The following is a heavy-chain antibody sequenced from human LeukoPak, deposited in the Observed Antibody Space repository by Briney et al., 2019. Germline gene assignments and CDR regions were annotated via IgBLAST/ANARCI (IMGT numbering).Heavy chain of an antibody. D-gene: IGHD3-16*01. J-gene: IGHJ6*03. Sequence: PSETLSLTCTVSGGSISSSSYYWGWIRQPPGKGLEWIGSIYYSGSTYYNPSLKSRVTISVDTSKNQFSLKLSSVTAADMAVYYCARQLGDYYYYYVDVWGKGTTVTISS. CDR3: ARQLGDYYYYYVDV. CDR2: IYYSGST. CDR1: GGSISSSSYY. V-gene: IGHV4-39*01.